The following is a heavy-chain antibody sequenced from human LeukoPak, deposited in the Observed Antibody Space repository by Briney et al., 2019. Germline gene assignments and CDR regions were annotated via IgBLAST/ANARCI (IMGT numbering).Heavy chain of an antibody. CDR3: ATYDVLTGFEY. CDR2: IIPLKGTS. D-gene: IGHD3-9*01. J-gene: IGHJ4*02. Sequence: ASVKVSCKASGGTLSDHVISWVRQAPGHGLEWMGGIIPLKGTSKLTQKLQDRATISADESTDTVYMEVRSLRSEDTALYYCATYDVLTGFEYWGQGTLVIASS. V-gene: IGHV1-69*13. CDR1: GGTLSDHV.